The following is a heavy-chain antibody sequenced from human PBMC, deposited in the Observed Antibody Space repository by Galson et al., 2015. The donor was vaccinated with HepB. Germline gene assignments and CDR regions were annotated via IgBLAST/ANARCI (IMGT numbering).Heavy chain of an antibody. CDR2: IKQDGSEK. CDR1: GFTFSSYW. V-gene: IGHV3-7*03. D-gene: IGHD3-10*01. Sequence: SLRLSCAASGFTFSSYWMSWVRQAPGKGLEWVANIKQDGSEKYYVDSVKGRFTISRDNAKNSLYLQMNSLRAEDTAVYYRARVWGYGSGSYYFDYWGQGTLVTVSS. J-gene: IGHJ4*02. CDR3: ARVWGYGSGSYYFDY.